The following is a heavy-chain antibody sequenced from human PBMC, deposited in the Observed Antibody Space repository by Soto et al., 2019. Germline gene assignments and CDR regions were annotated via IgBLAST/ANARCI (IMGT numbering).Heavy chain of an antibody. J-gene: IGHJ6*02. V-gene: IGHV1-58*02. D-gene: IGHD5-18*01. CDR1: GFTFTNSA. CDR3: AAGIKNRYGYGYYYGMDV. Sequence: SVKVSCKASGFTFTNSAIQWVRQARGQRLEWIGWIVVGSGNTNYAQKFQERVTITRDMSTSTAYMELSSLRSEDTAVYYCAAGIKNRYGYGYYYGMDVWGQGTTVTVSS. CDR2: IVVGSGNT.